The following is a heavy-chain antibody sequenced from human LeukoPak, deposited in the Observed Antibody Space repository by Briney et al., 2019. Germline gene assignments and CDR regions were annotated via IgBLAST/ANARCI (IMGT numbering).Heavy chain of an antibody. Sequence: GESLKISCKCSGYSFTSYWIGWVREMPGKGLEWMGIIYPGDSDTRYSPSFQGQVTISADKSISTAYLQWSSLKASDTAMYYCALGGYYYDSSGYPDYWGQGTLVTVSS. CDR1: GYSFTSYW. J-gene: IGHJ4*02. CDR2: IYPGDSDT. D-gene: IGHD3-22*01. CDR3: ALGGYYYDSSGYPDY. V-gene: IGHV5-51*01.